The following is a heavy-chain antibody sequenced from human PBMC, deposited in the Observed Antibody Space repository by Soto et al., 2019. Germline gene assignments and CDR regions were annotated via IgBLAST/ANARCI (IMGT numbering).Heavy chain of an antibody. J-gene: IGHJ4*02. V-gene: IGHV1-2*02. CDR1: GYTLTGHF. D-gene: IGHD2-8*01. Sequence: ASVKVSCKASGYTLTGHFLHWVRQAPGQGLEWMGWINPHSGDTNYAPKFQGRVTMTRDTSLRTAYVELSRLRSDDTAVYYCARDVYSVEYWGQGTLVTVSS. CDR2: INPHSGDT. CDR3: ARDVYSVEY.